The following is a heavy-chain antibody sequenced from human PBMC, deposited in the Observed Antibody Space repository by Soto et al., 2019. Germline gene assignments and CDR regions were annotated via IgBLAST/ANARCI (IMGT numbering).Heavy chain of an antibody. CDR3: ATWLQREHAFDI. CDR2: LYSSDGT. J-gene: IGHJ3*02. D-gene: IGHD1-1*01. Sequence: GSLRLSCAASGFSFSGKNYLTWVRQAPGKGLEWVSALYSSDGTYYADSVKGRFSVSRDNSKNTFYLQLHSLRPEDTALYFCATWLQREHAFDIWGLGTMVTVSS. V-gene: IGHV3-53*01. CDR1: GFSFSGKNY.